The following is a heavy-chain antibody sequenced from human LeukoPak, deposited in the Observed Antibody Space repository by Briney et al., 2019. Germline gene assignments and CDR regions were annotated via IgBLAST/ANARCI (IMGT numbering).Heavy chain of an antibody. V-gene: IGHV6-1*01. CDR2: TYYRSKWYN. CDR1: GDSVSSNSAA. D-gene: IGHD6-13*01. J-gene: IGHJ6*02. CDR3: ARRSWPNQNYYYGMDV. Sequence: SQTLSLTCAISGDSVSSNSAAWNWIRQSPSRGLEWLGRTYYRSKWYNDYAVSVKSRITINPDTSKNQFSLQLNSVTPEDTAVYYCARRSWPNQNYYYGMDVWGQGTTVTVSS.